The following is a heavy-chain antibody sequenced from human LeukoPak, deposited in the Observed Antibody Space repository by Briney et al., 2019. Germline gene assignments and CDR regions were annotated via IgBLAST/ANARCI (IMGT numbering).Heavy chain of an antibody. Sequence: GSLRLSCAASGFTFTRYTISWVRQAPGKGLDWVSGISGSGGSTYYADSVKGRFTISRDNSKNTLYLQMNSLGADDTAVYYCAKGNWRYFDYWGQGTLVTVSS. D-gene: IGHD1-1*01. J-gene: IGHJ4*02. CDR2: ISGSGGST. CDR3: AKGNWRYFDY. V-gene: IGHV3-23*01. CDR1: GFTFTRYT.